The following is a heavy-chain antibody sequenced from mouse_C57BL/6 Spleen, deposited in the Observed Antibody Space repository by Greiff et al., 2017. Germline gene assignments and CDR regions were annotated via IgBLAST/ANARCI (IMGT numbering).Heavy chain of an antibody. J-gene: IGHJ4*01. CDR3: AKTLYYSNSYYAMDY. V-gene: IGHV2-5*01. Sequence: VQLHQSGPGLVQPSQSLSITCTVSGFSLTSYGVHWVRQSPGKGLEWLGVIWRGGSTDYNAAFMSRLSITKDNSKSQVFFKMNSLQADDTAIYYCAKTLYYSNSYYAMDYWGQGTSVTVSS. CDR1: GFSLTSYG. D-gene: IGHD2-5*01. CDR2: IWRGGST.